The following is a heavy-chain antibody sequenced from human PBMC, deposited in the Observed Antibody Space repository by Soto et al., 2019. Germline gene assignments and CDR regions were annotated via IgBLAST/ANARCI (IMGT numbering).Heavy chain of an antibody. CDR3: ARDHLLYGGQTTNPDY. CDR1: GFTFSSYG. Sequence: QVQLVESGGGVVQPGRSLRLSCAASGFTFSSYGMHWVRQAPGKGLEWVAVIWYDGSNKYYADSVKGRFTISRDNSKNTLYLQMNSLRAEDTAVYYCARDHLLYGGQTTNPDYRGQGTLVTVSS. J-gene: IGHJ4*02. D-gene: IGHD4-17*01. CDR2: IWYDGSNK. V-gene: IGHV3-33*01.